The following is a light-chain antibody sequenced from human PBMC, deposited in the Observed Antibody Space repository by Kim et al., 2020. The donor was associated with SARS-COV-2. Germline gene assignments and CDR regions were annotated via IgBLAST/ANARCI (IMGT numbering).Light chain of an antibody. Sequence: SASVGDSVTITGRASQSITSRLAWYQQKPGKAPKLLIYDASSLESGVPSRFSGGGSGTEFSLTISSLQPDDFATYYCQQYASYSYTFGQGTKLEI. V-gene: IGKV1-5*01. CDR1: QSITSR. CDR3: QQYASYSYT. CDR2: DAS. J-gene: IGKJ2*01.